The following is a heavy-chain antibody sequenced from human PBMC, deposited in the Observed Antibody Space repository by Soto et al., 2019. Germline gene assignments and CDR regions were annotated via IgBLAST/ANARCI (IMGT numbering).Heavy chain of an antibody. V-gene: IGHV3-21*01. CDR3: ARDFRCSGGSCPPGY. CDR2: ISSSSSYI. CDR1: GFTFSSYS. J-gene: IGHJ4*02. Sequence: GGSLRLSCAASGFTFSSYSMNWVRQAPGKGLEWVSSISSSSSYIYYADSVKGRFTISRDNAKNSLYLQMNSLRAEDTAVYYCARDFRCSGGSCPPGYWGQGTLVTVSS. D-gene: IGHD2-15*01.